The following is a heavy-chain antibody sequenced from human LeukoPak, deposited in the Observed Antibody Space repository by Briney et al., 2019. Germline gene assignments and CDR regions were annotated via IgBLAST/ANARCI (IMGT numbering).Heavy chain of an antibody. J-gene: IGHJ4*02. D-gene: IGHD3-9*01. CDR2: LYWNDDK. Sequence: SGPTLVKPTQTLTLTCTCSGFSLSTSGVCVGLIHQPPGKALEWRALLYWNDDKRYSPSLKSRLTITKDTSKNQVVLTMTKMDPVDTVFFFKQKTAYETLTGYLNYFDYWGQGTLVTVSS. V-gene: IGHV2-5*01. CDR3: QKTAYETLTGYLNYFDY. CDR1: GFSLSTSGVC.